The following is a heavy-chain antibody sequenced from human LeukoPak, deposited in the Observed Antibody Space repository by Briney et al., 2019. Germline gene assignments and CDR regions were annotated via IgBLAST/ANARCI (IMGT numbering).Heavy chain of an antibody. D-gene: IGHD3-22*01. CDR3: ARSSGYDY. V-gene: IGHV1-2*02. J-gene: IGHJ4*02. Sequence: GASVKVSCKASGYTFTAYYMHWVRQAPGQGLEWMGWVNPHSGDTKYAQKFQGRVTMTRDTSITTAFMELSRLRSDDTAVYFCARSSGYDYWGQGTLVTVSS. CDR1: GYTFTAYY. CDR2: VNPHSGDT.